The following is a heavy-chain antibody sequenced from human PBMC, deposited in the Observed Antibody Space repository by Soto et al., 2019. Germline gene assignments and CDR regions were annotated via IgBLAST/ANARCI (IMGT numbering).Heavy chain of an antibody. V-gene: IGHV3-15*07. CDR3: TTDGVEQQLVPQGY. D-gene: IGHD6-13*01. CDR1: GFTFSNAW. CDR2: IKSKTDGGTT. J-gene: IGHJ4*02. Sequence: ESGGGLVKPGGSLRLSCAASGFTFSNAWMNWVRQAPGKGLEWVGRIKSKTDGGTTDYAAPVKGRFTISRDDSKNTLYLQMKSLKTEDTAVYYCTTDGVEQQLVPQGYWGQGTLVTVSS.